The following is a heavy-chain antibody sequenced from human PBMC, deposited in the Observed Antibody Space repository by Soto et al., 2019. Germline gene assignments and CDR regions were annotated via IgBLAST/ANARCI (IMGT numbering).Heavy chain of an antibody. J-gene: IGHJ6*02. Sequence: EVQLVESGGGLVLPGGSLRLSCAASGFTFSSYWMHWVRLAPGKGLVWVSRINTDGISTTYADSVKGRFTISRDKAKNTLYLQMNSLRADVTAVYYCARGRGYQYYGMDVWGQGTTVTVSS. CDR2: INTDGIST. CDR3: ARGRGYQYYGMDV. CDR1: GFTFSSYW. V-gene: IGHV3-74*01.